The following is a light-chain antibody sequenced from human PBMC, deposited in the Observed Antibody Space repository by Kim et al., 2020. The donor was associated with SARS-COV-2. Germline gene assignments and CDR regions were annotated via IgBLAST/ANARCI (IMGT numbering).Light chain of an antibody. Sequence: EIVLTQSPGTLSLSPGERATLSCRASQTVTSDYLAWYQQKPGQAPRVLIYGASSRATGIPDRFSGSGSGTDFTLTISRLEPEDFAVYYCQKYGRSPFTFGQGTNWRS. CDR1: QTVTSDY. CDR2: GAS. J-gene: IGKJ2*01. V-gene: IGKV3-20*01. CDR3: QKYGRSPFT.